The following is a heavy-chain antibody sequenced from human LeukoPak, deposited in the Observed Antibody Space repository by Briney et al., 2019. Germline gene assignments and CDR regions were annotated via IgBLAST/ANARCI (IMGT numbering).Heavy chain of an antibody. CDR3: ARGEYCSSTSCYVRWFDP. CDR1: GGSFSGYY. D-gene: IGHD2-2*01. J-gene: IGHJ5*02. V-gene: IGHV4-34*01. CDR2: INHSGST. Sequence: TSETLSPTCAVYGGSFSGYYWSWIRQPPGKGLEWIGEINHSGSTNYNPSLKSRVTISVDTSKNQFSLKLSSVTAADTAVYYCARGEYCSSTSCYVRWFDPWGQGTLVTVSS.